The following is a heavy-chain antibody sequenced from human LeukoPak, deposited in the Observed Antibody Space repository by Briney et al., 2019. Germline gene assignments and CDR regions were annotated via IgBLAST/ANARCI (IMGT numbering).Heavy chain of an antibody. CDR3: AKDRYSYAFEYFES. D-gene: IGHD3-16*01. V-gene: IGHV3-30-3*01. CDR2: ISYDGSNK. CDR1: GFTFSYYS. J-gene: IGHJ4*02. Sequence: PGGSLRLSCVASGFTFSYYSMYWVRQAPGKGLEWVAVISYDGSNKYYADSVKGRFTISRDNSKNTLSLQVSSLRAEDTAVYYCAKDRYSYAFEYFESWGQGTLVTVSS.